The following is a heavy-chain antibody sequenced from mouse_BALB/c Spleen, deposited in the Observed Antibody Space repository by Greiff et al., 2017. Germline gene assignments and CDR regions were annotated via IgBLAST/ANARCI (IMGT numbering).Heavy chain of an antibody. CDR2: ISSGSSTI. CDR1: GFTFSSFG. V-gene: IGHV5-17*02. CDR3: ARGRTGYYAMDY. Sequence: EVQRVESGGGLVQPGGSRKLSCAASGFTFSSFGMHWVRQAPEKGLEWVAYISSGSSTIYYADTVKGRFTISRDNPKNTLFLQMTSLRSEDTAMYYCARGRTGYYAMDYWGQGTSVTVSS. J-gene: IGHJ4*01.